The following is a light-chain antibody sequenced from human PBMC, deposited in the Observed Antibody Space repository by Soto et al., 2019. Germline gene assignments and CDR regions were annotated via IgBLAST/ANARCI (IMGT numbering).Light chain of an antibody. V-gene: IGKV3-11*01. CDR1: QSVSTF. CDR3: QQCANWPPKWT. J-gene: IGKJ1*01. CDR2: DAS. Sequence: CKDCISLSPPERSAHSCRASQSVSTFLAWYQQKPGQAPRLLIYDASNRATGIPARFSGSGSGTDFTLTISSLEPEDFAGYYCQQCANWPPKWTFGQGTKVDIK.